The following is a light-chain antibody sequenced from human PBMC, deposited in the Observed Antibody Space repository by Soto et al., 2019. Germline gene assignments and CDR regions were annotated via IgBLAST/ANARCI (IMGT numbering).Light chain of an antibody. CDR2: GNS. Sequence: QSVLIQPASVSGSPGQSITISCTGSSSNIGAGYDVHWYQQLPGTAPKLLIYGNSNRPSGVPDRFSGSKSGTSASLAITGLQAEDEADYYCQSYDSSLSGYVFGTGTKVTVL. V-gene: IGLV1-40*01. CDR3: QSYDSSLSGYV. CDR1: SSNIGAGYD. J-gene: IGLJ1*01.